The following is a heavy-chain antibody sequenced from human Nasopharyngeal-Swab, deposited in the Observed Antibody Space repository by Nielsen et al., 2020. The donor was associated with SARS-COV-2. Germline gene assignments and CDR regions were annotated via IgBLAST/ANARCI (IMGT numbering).Heavy chain of an antibody. D-gene: IGHD1-14*01. Sequence: GESLKISCAASGFNFSTQWMDWVRQAPGKGLVWVSQMNPGGSGTGYPDSVKGRFTISRDNAKNTLYLQMNGLRVDDTAVYYCARGGFRYGLDVWGQGTTVTGSS. CDR3: ARGGFRYGLDV. J-gene: IGHJ6*02. V-gene: IGHV3-74*01. CDR1: GFNFSTQW. CDR2: MNPGGSGT.